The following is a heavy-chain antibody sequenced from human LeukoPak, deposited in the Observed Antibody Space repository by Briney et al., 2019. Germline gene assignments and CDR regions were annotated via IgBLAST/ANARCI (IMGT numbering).Heavy chain of an antibody. CDR1: GFKFSTYS. CDR3: ARGWYYYYMDV. V-gene: IGHV3-64*01. J-gene: IGHJ6*03. CDR2: IRRDGGST. Sequence: PGGSLRLSCAASGFKFSTYSIHWVRQAPGKGLEFVSAIRRDGGSTHYANSVKGRFTISRDNSKDTLYLQMGSLRPDDMAVYYCARGWYYYYMDVWGKGTTVTISS.